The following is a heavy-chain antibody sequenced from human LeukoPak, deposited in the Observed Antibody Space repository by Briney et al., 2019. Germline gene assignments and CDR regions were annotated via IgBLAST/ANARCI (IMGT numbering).Heavy chain of an antibody. D-gene: IGHD1-26*01. CDR1: GYTFTTYG. CDR3: ARDRSRVGALDY. Sequence: ASVKVSCKASGYTFTTYGISWVRQAPGQGLEWMGIINPSGGSTSYAQKFQGRVTMTRDTSTSTVYMELSSLRSEDTAVYYCARDRSRVGALDYWGRGTLVTVSS. V-gene: IGHV1-46*01. CDR2: INPSGGST. J-gene: IGHJ4*02.